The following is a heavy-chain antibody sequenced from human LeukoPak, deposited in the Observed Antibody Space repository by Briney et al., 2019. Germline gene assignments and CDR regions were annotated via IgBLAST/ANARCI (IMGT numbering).Heavy chain of an antibody. CDR3: ARQLLNYYFDY. CDR1: GGSFSGYY. Sequence: SETLSLTCAVYGGSFSGYYWSWIRQPPGKGLEWIGEINYSGSTNYNPSLKSRVTISVDTSKNQFSLKLSSVTAADTAVYYCARQLLNYYFDYWGQGTLVTVSS. J-gene: IGHJ4*02. CDR2: INYSGST. D-gene: IGHD6-6*01. V-gene: IGHV4-34*01.